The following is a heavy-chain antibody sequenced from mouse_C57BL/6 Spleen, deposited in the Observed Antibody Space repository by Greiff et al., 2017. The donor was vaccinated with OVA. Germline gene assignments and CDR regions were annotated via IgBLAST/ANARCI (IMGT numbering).Heavy chain of an antibody. CDR1: GYTFTSYW. CDR3: ARPLYGYGVGAWFAD. CDR2: IDPSDSYT. V-gene: IGHV1-50*01. Sequence: QVQLQQPGAELVKPGASVKLSCKASGYTFTSYWMQWVKQRPGQGLEWIGEIDPSDSYTNYNQKFKGKATLTVDTSSSTAYMQLSSLTSEDSAVYYCARPLYGYGVGAWFADWGQGTLVTVAA. J-gene: IGHJ3*01. D-gene: IGHD2-2*01.